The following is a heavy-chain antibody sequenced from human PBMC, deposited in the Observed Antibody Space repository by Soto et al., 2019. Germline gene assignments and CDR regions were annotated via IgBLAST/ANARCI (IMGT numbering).Heavy chain of an antibody. J-gene: IGHJ6*02. D-gene: IGHD3-22*01. CDR1: GYTFTSYG. V-gene: IGHV1-18*01. CDR2: ISAYNGNT. Sequence: QVQLVQSGAEVKKPGASVKVSCKASGYTFTSYGISWVRQAPGQGLEWMGWISAYNGNTNYAQKLQGRVTMTTDTSTITAYMELRSLRSDDTAVYYCAREYYYDSSGYYSHGMDVWGQGTTVTVSS. CDR3: AREYYYDSSGYYSHGMDV.